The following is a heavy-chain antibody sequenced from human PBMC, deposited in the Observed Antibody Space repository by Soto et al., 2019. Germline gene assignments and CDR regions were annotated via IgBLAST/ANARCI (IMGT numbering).Heavy chain of an antibody. V-gene: IGHV3-66*01. J-gene: IGHJ3*02. D-gene: IGHD6-19*01. CDR3: ARDPSRIAVAASDAFDI. CDR1: GFTVSSNY. Sequence: EVQLVESGGGLVQPGGSLRLSCAASGFTVSSNYMSWFGQAPGKGLEWASVIYSGGSTYYADSVKGRFTISRDNSKNTLYLQMNSLRAEDTAVYYCARDPSRIAVAASDAFDIWGQGTMVTVSS. CDR2: IYSGGST.